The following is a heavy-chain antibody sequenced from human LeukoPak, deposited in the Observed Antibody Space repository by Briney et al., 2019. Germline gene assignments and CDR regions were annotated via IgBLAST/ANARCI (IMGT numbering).Heavy chain of an antibody. Sequence: SETLSLTCTVSGGGISSYYWNWMRQPPGKGLEWIGYIHYSGSTKYNPSLKSRVTISVDTSKNQFSLKLSSVTAADTAVYYCARWYSSGWAFDYWGQGTLVPVSS. CDR2: IHYSGST. D-gene: IGHD6-19*01. CDR3: ARWYSSGWAFDY. CDR1: GGGISSYY. V-gene: IGHV4-59*08. J-gene: IGHJ4*02.